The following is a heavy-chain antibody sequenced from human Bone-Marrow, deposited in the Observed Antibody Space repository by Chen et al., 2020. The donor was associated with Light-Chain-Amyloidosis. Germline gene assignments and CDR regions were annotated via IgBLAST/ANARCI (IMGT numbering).Heavy chain of an antibody. CDR2: INPNSGGT. Sequence: QVQLVQSGAEVKKPGASVKVSCKASGYTFTGYYMHWVRQAPGQGLEWMGWINPNSGGTNDAQKFQGRVTMTRDTSISTAYMELSRLRSDDTAVYYCASFDYYDSSGYTTGYFDYWGQGTLVTVSS. V-gene: IGHV1-2*02. D-gene: IGHD3-22*01. CDR3: ASFDYYDSSGYTTGYFDY. J-gene: IGHJ4*02. CDR1: GYTFTGYY.